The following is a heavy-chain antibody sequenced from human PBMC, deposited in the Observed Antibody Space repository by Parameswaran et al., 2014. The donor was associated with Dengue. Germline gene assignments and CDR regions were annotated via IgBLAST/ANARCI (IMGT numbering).Heavy chain of an antibody. CDR3: ARASSDFWSGYYPYYYGMDV. Sequence: RWIRQPPGKGLEWIGYIYYSGSTYYNPSLKSRVTISVDTSKNQFSLKLSSVTAADTAVYYCARASSDFWSGYYPYYYGMDVWGQGTTVTVSS. D-gene: IGHD3-3*01. CDR2: IYYSGST. V-gene: IGHV4-31*02. J-gene: IGHJ6*02.